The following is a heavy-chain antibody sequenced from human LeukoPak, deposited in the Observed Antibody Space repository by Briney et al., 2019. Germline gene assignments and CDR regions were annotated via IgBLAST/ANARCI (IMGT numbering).Heavy chain of an antibody. CDR2: INHSGST. CDR1: GGSFSGYY. CDR3: ARSQILTGYQRFDY. Sequence: PSETLSLTCAVYGGSFSGYYWSWIRQPPGKGLEWIGEINHSGSTNYNPSLKSRVTISVDTSKNQFSLKPSSVTAADTAVYYCARSQILTGYQRFDYWGQGTLVTVSS. V-gene: IGHV4-34*01. J-gene: IGHJ4*02. D-gene: IGHD3-9*01.